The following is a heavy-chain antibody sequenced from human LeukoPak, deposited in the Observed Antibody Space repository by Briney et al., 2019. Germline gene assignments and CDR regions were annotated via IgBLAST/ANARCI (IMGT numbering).Heavy chain of an antibody. CDR2: INHSGST. Sequence: SETLSLTCAVYGGSFSGYYCSWIRQPPGKGLEWIGEINHSGSTNYNPSLKSRVTISVDTSKNQFSLKLSSVTAADTAVYYCARGGDYSSSWYYYYYGMDVWGQGTTVTVSS. CDR3: ARGGDYSSSWYYYYYGMDV. D-gene: IGHD6-13*01. CDR1: GGSFSGYY. V-gene: IGHV4-34*01. J-gene: IGHJ6*02.